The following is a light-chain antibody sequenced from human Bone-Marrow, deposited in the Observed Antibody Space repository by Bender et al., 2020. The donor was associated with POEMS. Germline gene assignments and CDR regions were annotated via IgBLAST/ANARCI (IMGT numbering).Light chain of an antibody. CDR1: GLPNQF. J-gene: IGLJ2*01. CDR3: QSTDNSAGHVL. V-gene: IGLV3-25*03. CDR2: QDT. Sequence: SYELTQPPSVSVSPGQTARITCSGDGLPNQFAYWYRQRPGQAPLLLIYQDTKRVSGIPGRFSGSGSGTTVTLIISEVQTDDEADYYCQSTDNSAGHVLFGGGTRLTVL.